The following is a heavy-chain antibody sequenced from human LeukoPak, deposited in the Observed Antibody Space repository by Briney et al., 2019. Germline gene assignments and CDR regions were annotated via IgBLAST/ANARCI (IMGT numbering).Heavy chain of an antibody. Sequence: GGSLRLSCAASGFTFSSYGMSWVRQAPGKGLEWVSAISGGGGSTYYADSVKGRLTISRDNSKNTLYLQTSSLRGDDTAVYYCAKLGEYSYTYADFCGQGTLVTVSS. D-gene: IGHD5-18*01. V-gene: IGHV3-23*01. CDR3: AKLGEYSYTYADF. J-gene: IGHJ4*02. CDR2: ISGGGGST. CDR1: GFTFSSYG.